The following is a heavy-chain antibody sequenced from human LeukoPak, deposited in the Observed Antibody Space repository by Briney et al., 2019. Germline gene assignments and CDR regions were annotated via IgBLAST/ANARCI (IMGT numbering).Heavy chain of an antibody. J-gene: IGHJ6*04. Sequence: GGSLRLSCAASGFTFSSYGMHWVRQAPGKGLEWVAVISYDGSNKYYADSVKGRFTISRDNSKNTLYLQMNSLRAEDTAVYYCAKDRRRAAAGTDGDYYYGMDVWGKGTTVTVSP. V-gene: IGHV3-30*18. CDR1: GFTFSSYG. CDR2: ISYDGSNK. D-gene: IGHD6-13*01. CDR3: AKDRRRAAAGTDGDYYYGMDV.